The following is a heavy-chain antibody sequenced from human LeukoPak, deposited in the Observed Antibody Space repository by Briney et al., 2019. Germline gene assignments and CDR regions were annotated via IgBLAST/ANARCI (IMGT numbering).Heavy chain of an antibody. CDR1: GYTFTSYY. CDR3: ARDKRDIVATTYLYYYYGMDV. Sequence: ASVKVSCKASGYTFTSYYMHWVRQAPGQGLEWMGIINPSGGSTSHAQKFQGRVTMTRDTSTSTVYMELSSLRSEDTAVYYCARDKRDIVATTYLYYYYGMDVWGQGTTVTVSS. D-gene: IGHD5-12*01. V-gene: IGHV1-46*01. CDR2: INPSGGST. J-gene: IGHJ6*02.